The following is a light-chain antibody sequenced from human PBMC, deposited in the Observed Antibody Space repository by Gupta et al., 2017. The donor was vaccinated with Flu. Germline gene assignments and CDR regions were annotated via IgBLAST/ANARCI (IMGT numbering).Light chain of an antibody. CDR3: QKENDVPYT. CDR2: AAS. J-gene: IGKJ2*01. Sequence: DIQMTQSPSSLSASVGDRVTITCRASQGISNHLAWYQYKPGEVPKLLISAASTLQSGVPSRFSGDGSGTEFTLTISSLQPEDVATYYCQKENDVPYTFGQGTKLEIK. V-gene: IGKV1-27*01. CDR1: QGISNH.